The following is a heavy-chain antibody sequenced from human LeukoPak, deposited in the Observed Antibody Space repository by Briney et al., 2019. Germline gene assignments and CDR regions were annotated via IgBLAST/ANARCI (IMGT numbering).Heavy chain of an antibody. J-gene: IGHJ4*02. CDR1: GFTFSSYA. CDR3: AKDLGVRPGYYRRDY. Sequence: PGGSLRLSCAASGFTFSSYAMSWVRQAPGKGLEWVSAISGSGGSTYYADSVKGRFTISRDNSKNTLYLQMNSLRAEDTAVHYCAKDLGVRPGYYRRDYWGQGTLVTVSS. CDR2: ISGSGGST. V-gene: IGHV3-23*01. D-gene: IGHD3-9*01.